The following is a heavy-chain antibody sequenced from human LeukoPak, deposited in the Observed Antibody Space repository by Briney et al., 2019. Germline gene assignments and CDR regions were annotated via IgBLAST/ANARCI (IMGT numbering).Heavy chain of an antibody. J-gene: IGHJ4*02. CDR3: ARHVTANTFDY. D-gene: IGHD1/OR15-1a*01. CDR2: IYPGDSDT. Sequence: GESLKISCQGSGYSFTSYWIGWVRQMPGKGLEWMGIIYPGDSDTRYSPSFQGQVTISADKSISTAYLQWSSLKASDTAMHYCARHVTANTFDYWGQGTLVTVSS. CDR1: GYSFTSYW. V-gene: IGHV5-51*01.